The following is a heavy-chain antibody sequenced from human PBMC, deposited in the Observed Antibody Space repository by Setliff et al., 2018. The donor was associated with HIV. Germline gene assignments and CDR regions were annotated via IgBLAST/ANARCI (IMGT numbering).Heavy chain of an antibody. Sequence: ASVKVSCKASGYTFTSYAMHWVRQAPGQRLEWMGWINAGNGNTKYSQKFQGRVTITRDTSANTAYMELSSLRSEDTAVYYCARASGIAGAFDIWGQGTMVTVSS. CDR1: GYTFTSYA. CDR3: ARASGIAGAFDI. CDR2: INAGNGNT. D-gene: IGHD3-10*01. J-gene: IGHJ3*02. V-gene: IGHV1-3*01.